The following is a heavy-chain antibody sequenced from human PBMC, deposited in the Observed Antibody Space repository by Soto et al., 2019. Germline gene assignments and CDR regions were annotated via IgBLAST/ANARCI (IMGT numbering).Heavy chain of an antibody. CDR2: IIPIFGTA. V-gene: IGHV1-69*13. CDR1: GGTFSSYA. D-gene: IGHD3-22*01. Sequence: SVKVSCKASGGTFSSYAISWVRQAPGQGLEWMGGIIPIFGTANYAQKFQGRVTITADESTSTDYMELSSLRSEDTAVYYCARGVSNYYDSSGYSDYWGQGTLVTVSS. J-gene: IGHJ4*02. CDR3: ARGVSNYYDSSGYSDY.